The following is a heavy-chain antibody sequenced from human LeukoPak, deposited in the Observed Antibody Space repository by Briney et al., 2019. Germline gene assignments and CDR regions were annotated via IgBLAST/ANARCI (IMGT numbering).Heavy chain of an antibody. CDR3: ATGGNGGYHDY. CDR1: GYTFTSYY. J-gene: IGHJ4*02. V-gene: IGHV1-46*01. CDR2: INPSGGST. D-gene: IGHD3-22*01. Sequence: ASVKVSCKASGYTFTSYYMHWVRQAPGQGLEWMGIINPSGGSTSYAQKFQGRVTMTRDMSTSTAYMELSSLRSEDTAVYYCATGGNGGYHDYWGQGTLVTVSS.